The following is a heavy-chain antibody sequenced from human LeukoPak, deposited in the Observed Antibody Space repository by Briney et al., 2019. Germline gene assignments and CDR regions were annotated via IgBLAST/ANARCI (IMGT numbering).Heavy chain of an antibody. CDR3: AKESAHSSPRNYYFDY. J-gene: IGHJ4*02. V-gene: IGHV3-23*01. CDR1: GFTFSSYA. D-gene: IGHD1-14*01. CDR2: ISGSGDRT. Sequence: PGGSLRLSCAASGFTFSSYAMSWVRQAPGKGLEWVSAISGSGDRTYYADSVKGRFTISRDNSKNTLNLQMNSLRAEDTAVYYCAKESAHSSPRNYYFDYWGQGTLVTVSS.